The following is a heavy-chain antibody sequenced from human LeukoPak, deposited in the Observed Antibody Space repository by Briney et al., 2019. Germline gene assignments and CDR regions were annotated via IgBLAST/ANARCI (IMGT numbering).Heavy chain of an antibody. D-gene: IGHD2-2*01. CDR2: ISHDGSNT. Sequence: GGSLRLSCAASGFTFSSYGMHWVRQAPGKGLEWVAVISHDGSNTYYTDSVKGRFTISGGDSKNTLYLQMNSLRGEDTAVYYCARPYCSSSSCNPYYYWFMDVWGKGTTVTVS. CDR1: GFTFSSYG. V-gene: IGHV3-30*03. J-gene: IGHJ6*03. CDR3: ARPYCSSSSCNPYYYWFMDV.